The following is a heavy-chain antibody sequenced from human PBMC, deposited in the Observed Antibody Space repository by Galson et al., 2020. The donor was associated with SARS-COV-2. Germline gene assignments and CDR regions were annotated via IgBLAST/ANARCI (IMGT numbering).Heavy chain of an antibody. CDR1: GFTVSSNY. CDR3: AREALSRITIFGVVINYYYMDV. V-gene: IGHV3-53*01. J-gene: IGHJ6*03. D-gene: IGHD3-3*01. Sequence: GSLRLSCAASGFTVSSNYMSWVRQAPGKGLEWVSVIYSGGSTYYADSVKGRFTISRDNSKNTLYLQMNSLRAEDTAVYYCAREALSRITIFGVVINYYYMDVWGKGTTVTVSS. CDR2: IYSGGST.